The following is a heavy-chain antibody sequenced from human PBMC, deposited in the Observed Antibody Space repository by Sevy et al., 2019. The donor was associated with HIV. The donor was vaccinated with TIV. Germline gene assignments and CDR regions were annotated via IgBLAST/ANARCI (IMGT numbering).Heavy chain of an antibody. CDR3: ARDLLGYSYGDSFDY. J-gene: IGHJ4*02. V-gene: IGHV3-11*01. Sequence: GGSLRLSCAASGFTLSDYYMSWIRQAPGKGLEWVSYISSSGSTIYYADSVKGRFTISRDNAKNSLYLQMNSLRAEDTAVYYCARDLLGYSYGDSFDYWGQGSLVTVSS. D-gene: IGHD5-18*01. CDR2: ISSSGSTI. CDR1: GFTLSDYY.